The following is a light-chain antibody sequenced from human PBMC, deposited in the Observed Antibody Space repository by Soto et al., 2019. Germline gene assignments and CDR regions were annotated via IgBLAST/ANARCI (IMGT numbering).Light chain of an antibody. V-gene: IGKV1-5*03. CDR1: QSIDTW. CDR3: QQYNSYRA. CDR2: KAS. J-gene: IGKJ1*01. Sequence: DIQMTQFPSTLSASVGDRVTITCRASQSIDTWLAWHQQKPGQAPKLLSSKASSLESEVPSRFSGSGSGTELTLTISSPQPDDTATYYCQQYNSYRACGQGTKVEI.